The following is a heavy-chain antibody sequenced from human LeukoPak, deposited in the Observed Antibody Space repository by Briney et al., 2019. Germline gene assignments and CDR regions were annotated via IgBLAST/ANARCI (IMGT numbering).Heavy chain of an antibody. CDR3: ARDYESITGTPGAFDI. Sequence: PSETLSLTCTVSGGSISSYYWSWIRQPPGKGLEWIGYIYYSGSTNYNPSLKSRVRTSVDTSKKQFSLKLSSVTAADTAVYYCARDYESITGTPGAFDIWGQGTMVTVSS. CDR1: GGSISSYY. D-gene: IGHD1-20*01. CDR2: IYYSGST. J-gene: IGHJ3*02. V-gene: IGHV4-59*01.